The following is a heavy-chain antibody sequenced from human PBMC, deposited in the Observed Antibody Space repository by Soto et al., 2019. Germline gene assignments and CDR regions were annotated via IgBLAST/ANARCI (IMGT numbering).Heavy chain of an antibody. D-gene: IGHD4-4*01. CDR2: ISYDGSNK. CDR1: GFTFSTYG. CDR3: AKDYTDYTYSCDY. J-gene: IGHJ4*02. V-gene: IGHV3-30*18. Sequence: QVQLVESGGGVVQPGRSLRLSCAASGFTFSTYGMHWVRQAPGKGLEWVAFISYDGSNKYYADSVKGRFTISRDNSKNTLYLQMNSLRAEDTAVYYCAKDYTDYTYSCDYWGQGTLVTVSS.